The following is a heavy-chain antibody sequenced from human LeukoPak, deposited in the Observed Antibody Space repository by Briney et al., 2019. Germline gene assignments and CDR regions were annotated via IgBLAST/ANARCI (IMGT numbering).Heavy chain of an antibody. V-gene: IGHV4-34*01. J-gene: IGHJ4*02. CDR2: INHSGST. CDR3: ARERVVRGVIDY. Sequence: PSETLSLTCAVSGGSFSGYYWSWIRQPPGKGLEWIGEINHSGSTNYNPSLKSRVTISVDTSKNQFSLKLSSVTAADTAVYYCARERVVRGVIDYWGQGTLVTVSS. CDR1: GGSFSGYY. D-gene: IGHD3-10*01.